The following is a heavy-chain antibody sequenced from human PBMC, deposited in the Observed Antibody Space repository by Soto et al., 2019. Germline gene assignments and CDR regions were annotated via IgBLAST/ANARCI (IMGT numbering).Heavy chain of an antibody. J-gene: IGHJ6*03. D-gene: IGHD1-26*01. V-gene: IGHV1-46*01. Sequence: ASVKVSCKASRYTFTNFYIHWLRQAPGQGLEWMGIINPSGGSTTYPQKFQGRVTMTRDTSTSTVHMELITLRSEDTAVYYCARSQVGRTLDVWGNWTMVTVS. CDR3: ARSQVGRTLDV. CDR2: INPSGGST. CDR1: RYTFTNFY.